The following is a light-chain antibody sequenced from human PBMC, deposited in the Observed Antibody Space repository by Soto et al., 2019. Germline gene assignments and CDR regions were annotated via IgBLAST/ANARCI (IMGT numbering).Light chain of an antibody. CDR3: CSDSGSYV. J-gene: IGLJ1*01. CDR1: STDVTIHNL. V-gene: IGLV2-23*02. CDR2: EVN. Sequence: QSALTQPASVSGSPGQSITISCTGTSTDVTIHNLVSWYQQHPGKAPKLLIFEVNKRPSGVSSRFSGSKSGNTASLTISGLQAVDEADYYCCSDSGSYVFGSGTKLTVL.